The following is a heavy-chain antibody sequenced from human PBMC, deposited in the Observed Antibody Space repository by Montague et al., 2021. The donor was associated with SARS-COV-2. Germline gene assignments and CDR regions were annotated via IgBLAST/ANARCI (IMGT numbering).Heavy chain of an antibody. CDR2: IYYSGST. CDR1: GGSISSYY. D-gene: IGHD3-9*01. V-gene: IGHV4-59*01. CDR3: ARDAHYDILTGYFGY. J-gene: IGHJ4*02. Sequence: SETLSLTCTVSGGSISSYYWSWIRHPPGKGLEWIGYIYYSGSTNYNPSLKSRVTISVDTSKNQFSLKLSSVTAADTAVYYCARDAHYDILTGYFGYWGQGTLVTVSS.